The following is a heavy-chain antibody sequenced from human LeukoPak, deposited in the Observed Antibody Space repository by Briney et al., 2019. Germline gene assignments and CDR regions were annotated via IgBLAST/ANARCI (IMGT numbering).Heavy chain of an antibody. J-gene: IGHJ5*02. D-gene: IGHD3-22*01. CDR2: IIPILGIA. Sequence: SVKVSYKASGGTFSSYAISWVRPAPGQGLEWMGRIIPILGIANYAQKFQGRVTITADKSTSTAYMELSSLRSEDTAVYYCARVGSSGSWGQGTLVTVSS. V-gene: IGHV1-69*04. CDR3: ARVGSSGS. CDR1: GGTFSSYA.